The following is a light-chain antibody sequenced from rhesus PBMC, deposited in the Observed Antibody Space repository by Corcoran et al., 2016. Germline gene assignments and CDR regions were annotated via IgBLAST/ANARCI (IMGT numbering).Light chain of an antibody. CDR2: DAS. Sequence: DIQMTQSPSSLSASVGDKVTITCHASQGISSWLAWYQQKPGKAPKPRIYDASSLQSGVPSRFRGMGSRTDYTITIGSLQAEDFATYYCQQYDGRPYSFGQGTKVEIK. CDR3: QQYDGRPYS. V-gene: IGKV1-19*01. CDR1: QGISSW. J-gene: IGKJ2*01.